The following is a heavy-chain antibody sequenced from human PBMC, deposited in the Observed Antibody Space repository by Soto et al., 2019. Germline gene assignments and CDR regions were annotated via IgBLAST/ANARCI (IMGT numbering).Heavy chain of an antibody. Sequence: VASVKVSCKASGYTFTTYDISWVRQAPGQGLEWMGWISPYNGNTNYAQNLQGRVTMTTDTSTNTAYMELRSLRSDDTAVYYCARERRSPYYYILTGYYPFDYWGQGTLVTVSS. CDR2: ISPYNGNT. J-gene: IGHJ4*02. D-gene: IGHD3-9*01. V-gene: IGHV1-18*01. CDR1: GYTFTTYD. CDR3: ARERRSPYYYILTGYYPFDY.